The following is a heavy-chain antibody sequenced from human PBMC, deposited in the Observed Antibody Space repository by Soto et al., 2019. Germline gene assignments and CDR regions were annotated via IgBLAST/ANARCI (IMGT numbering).Heavy chain of an antibody. CDR3: ARVYTYYYGSSLNWFDP. J-gene: IGHJ5*02. CDR1: GGSFSGYY. D-gene: IGHD3-10*01. CDR2: INHSGST. Sequence: PSETLSLTCAVYGGSFSGYYWSWIRQPPGKGLEWIGEINHSGSTNYNPSLKSRVTISVDTSKSQFSLKLSSVTAADTAVYYCARVYTYYYGSSLNWFDPWGQGTLVTVSS. V-gene: IGHV4-34*01.